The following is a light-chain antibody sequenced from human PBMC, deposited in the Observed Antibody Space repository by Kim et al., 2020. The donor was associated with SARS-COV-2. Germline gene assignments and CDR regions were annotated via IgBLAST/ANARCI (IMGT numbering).Light chain of an antibody. CDR3: QAWDTSTSF. J-gene: IGLJ2*01. CDR1: KLADRY. Sequence: VSLGQTASITCYGNKLADRYASWYQQRPGHSPVLLIYQDVNRPSGIPERFSGSNSGNTATLTISGTQALDEADYYCQAWDTSTSFFGGGTQLTVL. CDR2: QDV. V-gene: IGLV3-1*01.